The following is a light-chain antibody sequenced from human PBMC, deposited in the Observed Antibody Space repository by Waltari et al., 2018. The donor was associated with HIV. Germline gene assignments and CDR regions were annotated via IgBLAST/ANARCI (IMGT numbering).Light chain of an antibody. CDR3: GTWDSSLNAVL. Sequence: QSVLTQPPSVSAAPGQKVTISCSGSNSNIGNNFVSWFQQLPGISPPLLIYANKKRPSGIPDRSSASKSGTSATLGITGLQTGDEADYYCGTWDSSLNAVLFGGGTKLTVL. CDR2: ANK. J-gene: IGLJ2*01. CDR1: NSNIGNNF. V-gene: IGLV1-51*01.